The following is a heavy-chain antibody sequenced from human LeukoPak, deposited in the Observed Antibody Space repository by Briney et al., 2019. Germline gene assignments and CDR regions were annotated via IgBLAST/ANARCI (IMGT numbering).Heavy chain of an antibody. CDR1: GGTFSSYA. D-gene: IGHD3-10*01. J-gene: IGHJ4*02. CDR2: SIPIFGTA. CDR3: ARAMVRGVMYFDY. Sequence: ASVKVSCKASGGTFSSYAISWVRQAPGQRLEWMGGSIPIFGTANYAQRFQGRVTITADESTRTAYMALSSLRSDDTAVYLCARAMVRGVMYFDYWRQGTRVSVP. V-gene: IGHV1-69*13.